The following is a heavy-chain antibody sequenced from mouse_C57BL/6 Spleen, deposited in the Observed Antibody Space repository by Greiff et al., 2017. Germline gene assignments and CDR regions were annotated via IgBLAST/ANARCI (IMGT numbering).Heavy chain of an antibody. CDR3: ARGIFITTVVGDY. V-gene: IGHV1-61*01. D-gene: IGHD1-1*01. J-gene: IGHJ2*01. CDR1: GYTFTSYW. Sequence: QVQLQQPGAELVRPGSSVKLSCKASGYTFTSYWMDWVKQRPGQGLEWIGNIYPSDSETHYNQKFKDKATLTVDKSSSTAYMQLSSLTSEDSAVYYCARGIFITTVVGDYWGQGTTLTVSS. CDR2: IYPSDSET.